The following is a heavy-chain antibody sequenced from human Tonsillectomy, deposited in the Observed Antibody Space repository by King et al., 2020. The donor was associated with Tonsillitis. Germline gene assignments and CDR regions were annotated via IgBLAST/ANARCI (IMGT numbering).Heavy chain of an antibody. V-gene: IGHV1-18*01. CDR3: ARDSYDSSGYYYVGDAFDI. J-gene: IGHJ3*02. Sequence: QLVQSGAEVKKPGASVKVSCKASGYTFTSYGISWVRQAPGQGLEWMGWISAYNGNTNYAQKPQGRVTMTTDTSTSTAYMELRSLRSDDTAVYYCARDSYDSSGYYYVGDAFDIWGQGTMVTVSS. CDR2: ISAYNGNT. D-gene: IGHD3-22*01. CDR1: GYTFTSYG.